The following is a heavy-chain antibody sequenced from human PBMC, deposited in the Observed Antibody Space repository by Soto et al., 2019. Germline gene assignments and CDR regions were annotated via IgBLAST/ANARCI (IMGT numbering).Heavy chain of an antibody. CDR2: INHSGST. V-gene: IGHV4-34*01. J-gene: IGHJ6*03. Sequence: QVQLQQWGAGLLKPSETLSLTCAVCGGSFSGYYWSWIRQPPGKGLEWIGEINHSGSTNYNPSLKSRVTISVDTSKNQFSLKLSSVTAADTAVYYCARVVFVVVPAAMRGYYYYYMDVWGKGTTVTVSS. D-gene: IGHD2-2*01. CDR1: GGSFSGYY. CDR3: ARVVFVVVPAAMRGYYYYYMDV.